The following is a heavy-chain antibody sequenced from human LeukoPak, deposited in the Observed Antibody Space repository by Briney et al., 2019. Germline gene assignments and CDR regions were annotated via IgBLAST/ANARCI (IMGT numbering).Heavy chain of an antibody. CDR3: ARDHDYSTVGGGMDV. D-gene: IGHD4-11*01. CDR2: ISYDGSNK. Sequence: PGGSLRLSCAASGFTFSSYAMHWVRQAPGKGLEWVAVISYDGSNKYYADSVKGRFTISRDNSKNTLYLQMNSLRAEDTAVYYCARDHDYSTVGGGMDVWGQGTTVTVSS. V-gene: IGHV3-30-3*01. CDR1: GFTFSSYA. J-gene: IGHJ6*02.